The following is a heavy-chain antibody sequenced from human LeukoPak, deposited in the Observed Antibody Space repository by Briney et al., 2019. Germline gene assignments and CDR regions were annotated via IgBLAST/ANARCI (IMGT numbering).Heavy chain of an antibody. CDR2: IYHSGST. J-gene: IGHJ4*02. Sequence: PSGTLSLTCAVSGGSISSSSWWSWVRQPPGKGLEWVGEIYHSGSTNYNPSLKSRVTISVDKSKNQFSLKLSSVTAADTAVYYCARTTTVTTESFDYWGQGTLVTVSS. V-gene: IGHV4-4*02. D-gene: IGHD4-17*01. CDR1: GGSISSSSW. CDR3: ARTTTVTTESFDY.